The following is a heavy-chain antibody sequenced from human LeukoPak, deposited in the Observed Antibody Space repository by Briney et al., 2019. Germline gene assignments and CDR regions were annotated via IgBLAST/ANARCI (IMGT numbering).Heavy chain of an antibody. CDR2: IYTSGST. V-gene: IGHV4-61*02. CDR3: ARDDYYYYYYMDV. CDR1: GGSISSGSYY. Sequence: PSQTLSLTCTVSGGSISSGSYYWSWIRQPAGKGLEWIGRIYTSGSTNYNPSLKSRVTISVDTSKNQFSLKLSSVTAADTAVYYCARDDYYYYYYMDVWGKGTTVTVSS. J-gene: IGHJ6*03.